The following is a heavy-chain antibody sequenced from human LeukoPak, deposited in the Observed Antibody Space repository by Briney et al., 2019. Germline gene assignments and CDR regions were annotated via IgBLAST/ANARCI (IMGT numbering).Heavy chain of an antibody. J-gene: IGHJ3*02. V-gene: IGHV3-53*01. CDR3: ARVSSTSVNDAFDI. CDR1: GFTVSSNY. CDR2: IYSGGST. D-gene: IGHD2-2*01. Sequence: GGSLRLSCAASGFTVSSNYMSWVRQAPGKGLEWVSVIYSGGSTYYADSVKGRFTISRDNSKNTLYLQMNSLRAEDTAVYYCARVSSTSVNDAFDIWGQGTMVTVSS.